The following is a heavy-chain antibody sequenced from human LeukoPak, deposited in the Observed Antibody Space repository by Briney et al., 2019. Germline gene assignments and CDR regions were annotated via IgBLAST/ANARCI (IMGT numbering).Heavy chain of an antibody. J-gene: IGHJ1*01. CDR1: GGSFSGYY. Sequence: SETLSLTCAVYGGSFSGYYWSWIRQPPGKGLEWIGEINHSGSTNYNPSLKSRVTISVDTSKNQFSLKLSSVTAADTAVYYCAGGRGWSSSWYVEYFQHWGQGTLVTVSS. CDR3: AGGRGWSSSWYVEYFQH. V-gene: IGHV4-34*01. CDR2: INHSGST. D-gene: IGHD6-13*01.